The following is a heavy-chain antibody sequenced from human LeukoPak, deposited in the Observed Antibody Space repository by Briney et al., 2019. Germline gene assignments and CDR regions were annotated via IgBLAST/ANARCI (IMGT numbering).Heavy chain of an antibody. D-gene: IGHD1-26*01. CDR3: ARVGQSGSYYNYYYYMDV. J-gene: IGHJ6*03. V-gene: IGHV1-2*02. CDR1: GYTFTGYY. Sequence: GASVKVSCKASGYTFTGYYMHWVRQAPGQGLEWMGWINPNSGGTNYAQKFQGRVTMTRDTSISTAYMELSRLRSDDTAVYYCARVGQSGSYYNYYYYMDVWGKGTTVTVSS. CDR2: INPNSGGT.